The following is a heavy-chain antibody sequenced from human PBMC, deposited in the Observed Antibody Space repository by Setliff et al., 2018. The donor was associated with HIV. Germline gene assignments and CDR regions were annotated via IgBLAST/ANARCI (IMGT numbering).Heavy chain of an antibody. D-gene: IGHD1-26*01. CDR2: INHSGST. V-gene: IGHV4-34*01. CDR3: ARGARLLAAYSDRWDYFYMGV. J-gene: IGHJ6*03. CDR1: GGSFTDYY. Sequence: SETLSLTCAVFGGSFTDYYWIWIRQPPGKGLEWIGEINHSGSTHYNPSLKSRFIISVDTSKNQFSLKVNSMTAADTAVYYCARGARLLAAYSDRWDYFYMGVWGKGTTVTVSS.